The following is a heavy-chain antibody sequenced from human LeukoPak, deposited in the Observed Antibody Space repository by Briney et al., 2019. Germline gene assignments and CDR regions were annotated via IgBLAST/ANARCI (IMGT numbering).Heavy chain of an antibody. J-gene: IGHJ4*02. CDR3: ARGRQWLPRKYYFDS. D-gene: IGHD6-19*01. Sequence: GASVKVSCKASGYTFTSYDINWVRQATGQGLEWMGWMNPNSGNTGYAQKFQGRVTMTRNTSISTAYMELSSLRSEDTAVYYCARGRQWLPRKYYFDSWGQGTLVTVSS. CDR1: GYTFTSYD. V-gene: IGHV1-8*01. CDR2: MNPNSGNT.